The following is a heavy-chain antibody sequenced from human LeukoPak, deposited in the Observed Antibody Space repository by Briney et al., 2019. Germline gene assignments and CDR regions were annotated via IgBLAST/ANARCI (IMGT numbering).Heavy chain of an antibody. CDR3: ARVLKFGYPPEEDI. V-gene: IGHV1-18*01. CDR1: GYTFTSYG. CDR2: ISAYNGNT. D-gene: IGHD5-12*01. J-gene: IGHJ3*02. Sequence: GASVKVSCKASGYTFTSYGVSWVRQAPGQGLEWMGWISAYNGNTNYAQKLQGRVTMTTDTSTSTAYMELRSLRSDDTAVYYCARVLKFGYPPEEDIWGQGTMVTVSS.